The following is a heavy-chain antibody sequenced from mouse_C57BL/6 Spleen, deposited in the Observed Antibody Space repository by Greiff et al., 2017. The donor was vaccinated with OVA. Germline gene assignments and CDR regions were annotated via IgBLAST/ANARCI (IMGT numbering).Heavy chain of an antibody. CDR2: IYPGSGST. Sequence: VQLQQPGAELVKPGASVKMSCKASGYTFTSYWITWVKQRPGQGLEWIGDIYPGSGSTNYNEKFTSKATLTVDTSSSTAYMQLSSLTSEDSAVYYCARYNYGSLYFDYWGQGTTLTVSS. D-gene: IGHD1-1*01. J-gene: IGHJ2*01. CDR1: GYTFTSYW. V-gene: IGHV1-55*01. CDR3: ARYNYGSLYFDY.